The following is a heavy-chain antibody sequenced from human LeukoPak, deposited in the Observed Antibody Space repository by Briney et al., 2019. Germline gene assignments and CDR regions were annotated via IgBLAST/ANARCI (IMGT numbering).Heavy chain of an antibody. CDR1: GGSISSGDYY. Sequence: PSETLSLTCTVSGGSISSGDYYWSWIRQPPGKGLEWIGYIYYSGSTYYNPSLKSRVTISVDTSKNQFSLKLSSVTAADTAVYYCARLAYCGGDCYSFYYYGMDVWGQGTTVTVSS. V-gene: IGHV4-30-4*01. CDR2: IYYSGST. CDR3: ARLAYCGGDCYSFYYYGMDV. J-gene: IGHJ6*02. D-gene: IGHD2-21*02.